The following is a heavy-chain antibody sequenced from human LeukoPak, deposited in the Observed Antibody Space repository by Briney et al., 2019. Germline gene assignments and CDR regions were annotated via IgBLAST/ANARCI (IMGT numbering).Heavy chain of an antibody. CDR3: ARDRDLGGLVVDV. J-gene: IGHJ6*02. V-gene: IGHV3-7*01. D-gene: IGHD2-21*01. Sequence: GGSLRLSCAASGFTFSTYWMRWVRQAPGKGLEWVDSIKQDGGERDYVDSVQGRFIISRDNAKNSLYLQMNSLRPEDTALYYCARDRDLGGLVVDVWGQGTTLIVSS. CDR2: IKQDGGER. CDR1: GFTFSTYW.